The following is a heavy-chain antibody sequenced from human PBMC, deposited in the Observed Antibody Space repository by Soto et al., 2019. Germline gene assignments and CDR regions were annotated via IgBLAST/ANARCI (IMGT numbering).Heavy chain of an antibody. D-gene: IGHD3-10*01. V-gene: IGHV1-3*01. Sequence: QVQLVQSGAEVKKPGASVKVSCKASGYTFTSYAIHWVRQAPGQRLEWMGWINAGNGNTKYSQKFQGRVTITGDTSASTAYRELSSLRSEDTAVYYRTRDLAFGLSDYWGQGTLVTVSS. J-gene: IGHJ4*02. CDR3: TRDLAFGLSDY. CDR2: INAGNGNT. CDR1: GYTFTSYA.